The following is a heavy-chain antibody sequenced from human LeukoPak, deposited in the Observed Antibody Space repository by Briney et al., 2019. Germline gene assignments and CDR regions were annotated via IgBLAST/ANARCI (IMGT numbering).Heavy chain of an antibody. Sequence: ASVKVSCKASGYTFTGYYMHWVRQAPGQGLEWMGRINPNSGGTNYAQQFQGRVTMTRDTSISTAYMELSRLRSDDTAVYYCARVGYSYGYDFDYWGQGTLVTVSP. D-gene: IGHD5-18*01. CDR2: INPNSGGT. CDR3: ARVGYSYGYDFDY. V-gene: IGHV1-2*06. CDR1: GYTFTGYY. J-gene: IGHJ4*02.